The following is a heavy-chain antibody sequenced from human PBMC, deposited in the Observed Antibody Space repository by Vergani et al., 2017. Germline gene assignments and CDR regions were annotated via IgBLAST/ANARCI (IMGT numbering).Heavy chain of an antibody. D-gene: IGHD5-12*01. CDR2: IIPILGIA. Sequence: QVQLVQSGAEVKKPGSSVKVSCKASGGTFSSYTISWVRQAPGQGLEWMGRIIPILGIANYAQKFQGRVTIIADKSTSTAYMELSSLRSEDTAVYYCASLKATTSQNFDYWGQGTLVTVSS. CDR1: GGTFSSYT. J-gene: IGHJ4*02. CDR3: ASLKATTSQNFDY. V-gene: IGHV1-69*02.